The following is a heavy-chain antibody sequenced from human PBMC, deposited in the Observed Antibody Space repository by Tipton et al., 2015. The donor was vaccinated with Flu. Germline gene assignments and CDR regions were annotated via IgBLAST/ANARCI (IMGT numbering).Heavy chain of an antibody. D-gene: IGHD2-2*01. V-gene: IGHV4-61*01. Sequence: LRLSCTVSGGSISSSSYYWSWIRQPPGKGLEWIGYIYYSGSTNYNPSLKSRVTISVDTSENQFSLKLSSVTAADTAVYYCARGDCSSTSCLDYWGQGTLVTVSS. CDR2: IYYSGST. J-gene: IGHJ4*02. CDR3: ARGDCSSTSCLDY. CDR1: GGSISSSSYY.